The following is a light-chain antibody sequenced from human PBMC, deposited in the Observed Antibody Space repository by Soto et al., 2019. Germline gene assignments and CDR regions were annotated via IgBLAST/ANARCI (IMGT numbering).Light chain of an antibody. CDR2: DVS. J-gene: IGLJ1*01. V-gene: IGLV2-14*01. Sequence: QSALTQPASVSGSPGQSITISCTGTSSDVGGSNYVSWYQQLPGKAPKLMIYDVSDRPSGVSNRFSGSKSGNTASLTISGLQAEDEADYYCSSYTSSSLYVFGTGTKLHVL. CDR3: SSYTSSSLYV. CDR1: SSDVGGSNY.